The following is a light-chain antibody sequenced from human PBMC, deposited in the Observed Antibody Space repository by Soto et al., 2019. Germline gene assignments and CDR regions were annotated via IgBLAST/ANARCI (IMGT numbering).Light chain of an antibody. Sequence: QSALTQPASVSGSPGQSITISCTGTFSDVGGYNYVSWYQVYPGKAPKLIIHEVNERPSGVSNRFSGSKSDNTASLTISGLQAEDEADYYCASYKSGATYVFRGGTKLTVL. J-gene: IGLJ1*01. V-gene: IGLV2-14*01. CDR3: ASYKSGATYV. CDR2: EVN. CDR1: FSDVGGYNY.